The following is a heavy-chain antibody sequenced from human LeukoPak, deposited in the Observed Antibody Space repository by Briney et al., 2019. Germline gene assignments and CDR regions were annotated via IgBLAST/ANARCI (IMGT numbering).Heavy chain of an antibody. CDR3: AIWYCSGGRCYSNARTFDY. CDR1: GYTFTSYA. CDR2: INTNTGNP. Sequence: GASVKVSCKASGYTFTSYAMNWVREAPGQGLEWMGWINTNTGNPTYAQGLTGRFVFSLDTSVSTAYLQIGSLKAEDTAVYYCAIWYCSGGRCYSNARTFDYWGQGTRVTVSS. V-gene: IGHV7-4-1*01. D-gene: IGHD2-15*01. J-gene: IGHJ4*02.